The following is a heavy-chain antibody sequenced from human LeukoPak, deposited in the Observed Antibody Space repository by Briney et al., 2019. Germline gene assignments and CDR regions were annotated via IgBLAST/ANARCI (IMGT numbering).Heavy chain of an antibody. CDR1: GFTLRSYG. Sequence: GGSLRLSCAASGFTLRSYGMHWVRQAPGKGLEWVAFIRYDGSNKYYADSVKGRFTISRDNSKNTLYLQMNSLRAEDTAVYYCAKGEYSYGAFDYWGQGTLVTVSS. J-gene: IGHJ4*02. D-gene: IGHD5-18*01. V-gene: IGHV3-30*02. CDR2: IRYDGSNK. CDR3: AKGEYSYGAFDY.